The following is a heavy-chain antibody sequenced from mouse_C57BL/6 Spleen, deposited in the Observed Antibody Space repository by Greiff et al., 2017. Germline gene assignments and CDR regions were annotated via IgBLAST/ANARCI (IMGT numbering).Heavy chain of an antibody. D-gene: IGHD4-1*01. Sequence: EVKLVESGGDLVKPGGSLKLSCAASGFTFSSYGMSWVRQTPDKRLEWVATISSGGSYTYYPDSVKGRFTISRDNAKNTLYLQMSSLKSEDTAMYYCARQPELGQGFAYWGQGTLVTVSA. J-gene: IGHJ3*01. CDR3: ARQPELGQGFAY. CDR2: ISSGGSYT. CDR1: GFTFSSYG. V-gene: IGHV5-6*01.